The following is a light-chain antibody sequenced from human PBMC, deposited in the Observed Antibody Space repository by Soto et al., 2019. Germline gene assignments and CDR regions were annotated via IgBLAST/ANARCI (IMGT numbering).Light chain of an antibody. J-gene: IGLJ1*01. CDR3: QSYDGRLSGYV. Sequence: QSVLTQPPSVSGAPGQRVTISCTGSSSNIGAGYDVHWYQQLPETAPKLLIYGSSNRPSGVPDRFSGSQSGTSASLAITGLQAEDEADYYCQSYDGRLSGYVFGSGTKVTVL. CDR1: SSNIGAGYD. V-gene: IGLV1-40*01. CDR2: GSS.